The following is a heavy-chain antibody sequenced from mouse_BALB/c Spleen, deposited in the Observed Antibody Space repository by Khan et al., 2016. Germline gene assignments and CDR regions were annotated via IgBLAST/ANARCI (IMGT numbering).Heavy chain of an antibody. CDR3: SREGFRRGFSY. CDR2: ISDGGSYT. V-gene: IGHV5-4*02. Sequence: EVELVESGGGLVKPGGSLKLSCAASGFTFSDYYMYWVRQTPEKRLEWVATISDGGSYTYYPDSVKGRVTISRDNAKNNLYMQMSSLTSPDTAMYYCSREGFRRGFSYWRPGTLVTVSA. J-gene: IGHJ3*01. CDR1: GFTFSDYY.